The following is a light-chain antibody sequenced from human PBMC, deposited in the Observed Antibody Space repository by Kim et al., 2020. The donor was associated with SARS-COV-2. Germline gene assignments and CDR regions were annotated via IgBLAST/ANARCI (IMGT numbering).Light chain of an antibody. CDR2: GRN. J-gene: IGLJ2*01. Sequence: SSELTQDPAVSVALGQTVRITCQGDSLRSYYATWYQQKPRQAPLLVIFGRNNRPSGIPDRFTGSTSGNTASLTISGAQAEDEADFYCQSRDSGGNVVFCGGTKLTV. V-gene: IGLV3-19*01. CDR1: SLRSYY. CDR3: QSRDSGGNVV.